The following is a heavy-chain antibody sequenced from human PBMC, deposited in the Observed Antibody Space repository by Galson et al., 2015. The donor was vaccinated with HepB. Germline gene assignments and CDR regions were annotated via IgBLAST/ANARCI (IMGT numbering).Heavy chain of an antibody. D-gene: IGHD2-21*01. CDR2: IYYSGST. V-gene: IGHV4-31*03. J-gene: IGHJ4*02. Sequence: TLSLTCTVSGGSITSSSYYWSWIRQPPGTGLEWIGYIYYSGSTDYNPSLKSRVNISLDTFNNHFSLNLISVTAADTAVYYCARESDRDLLGPPDYWGQGILVTVSS. CDR3: ARESDRDLLGPPDY. CDR1: GGSITSSSYY.